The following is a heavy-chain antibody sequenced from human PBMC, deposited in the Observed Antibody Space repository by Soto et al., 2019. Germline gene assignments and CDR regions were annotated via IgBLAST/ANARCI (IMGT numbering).Heavy chain of an antibody. CDR3: ARGLAGRFFEWLSPYYYGMDV. D-gene: IGHD3-3*01. Sequence: QVQLVQSGAEVKKPGSSVKVSCKASGGTFSSYAISWVRQAPGQGLEWMGGIIPIFGTANYAQKFQGRVTLAADESTSTAYMELSSLRAEDTAFYYCARGLAGRFFEWLSPYYYGMDVWGQGTTVTVSS. V-gene: IGHV1-69*01. CDR1: GGTFSSYA. CDR2: IIPIFGTA. J-gene: IGHJ6*02.